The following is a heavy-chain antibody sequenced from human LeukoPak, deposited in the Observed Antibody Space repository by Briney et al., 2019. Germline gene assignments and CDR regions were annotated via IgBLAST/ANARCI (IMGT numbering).Heavy chain of an antibody. J-gene: IGHJ4*02. CDR3: ASQAVAGARGEWVFDY. CDR2: IYPGDSDT. Sequence: GESLKISCKGSGYSFTSYWIGWVRQMPGKGLEWMGIIYPGDSDTRYSPSFQGQVTISADKSISTAYLQWSSLKASDTAMYYCASQAVAGARGEWVFDYWGQGTLVTVSS. V-gene: IGHV5-51*01. D-gene: IGHD6-19*01. CDR1: GYSFTSYW.